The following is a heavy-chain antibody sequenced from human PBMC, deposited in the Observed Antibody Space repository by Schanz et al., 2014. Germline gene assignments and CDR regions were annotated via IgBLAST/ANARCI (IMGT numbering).Heavy chain of an antibody. V-gene: IGHV1-18*01. Sequence: QVQLEQSGAEVKKPGASVKVSCKTSGYAFSDYGITWVRQAPGQGLQWMGWISPYTGNTNYAQTLQGRVTMTTDTSTSTVYMELRSLRSDDTALYYCTRGGYSYALSAFDIWGQGTMVTVSS. CDR3: TRGGYSYALSAFDI. CDR1: GYAFSDYG. J-gene: IGHJ3*02. CDR2: ISPYTGNT. D-gene: IGHD5-18*01.